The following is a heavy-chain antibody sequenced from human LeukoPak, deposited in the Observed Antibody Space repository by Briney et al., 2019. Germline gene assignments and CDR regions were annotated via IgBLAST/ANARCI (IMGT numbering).Heavy chain of an antibody. CDR1: GGTFSSYA. V-gene: IGHV1-69*13. D-gene: IGHD2-2*01. CDR3: AIRDCSSTSCYQGTFDY. Sequence: GASVKVSCKASGGTFSSYAISWVRQAPGQGLEWMGGIIPIFGTANYAQKFQGRVTITADESTSKAYMELSSLRSEDTAVYYCAIRDCSSTSCYQGTFDYWGQGTLVTVSS. CDR2: IIPIFGTA. J-gene: IGHJ4*02.